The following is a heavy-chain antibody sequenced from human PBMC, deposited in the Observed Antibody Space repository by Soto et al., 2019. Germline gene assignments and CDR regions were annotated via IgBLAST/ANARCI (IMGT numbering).Heavy chain of an antibody. CDR3: ARAPLSQQLGIDY. V-gene: IGHV3-33*01. CDR1: GFTFSSYG. J-gene: IGHJ4*02. CDR2: IWYDGSNK. D-gene: IGHD6-13*01. Sequence: GGSLRLSCAASGFTFSSYGMPWVRQAPGKGLEWVAVIWYDGSNKYYADSVKGRFTISRDNSKNTLYLQMNSLRAEDTAVYYCARAPLSQQLGIDYWGQGTLVTVPQ.